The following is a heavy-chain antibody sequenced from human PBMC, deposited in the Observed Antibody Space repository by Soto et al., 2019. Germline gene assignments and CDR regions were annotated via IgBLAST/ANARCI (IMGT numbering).Heavy chain of an antibody. J-gene: IGHJ4*02. V-gene: IGHV3-23*01. D-gene: IGHD2-15*01. CDR3: AKDRFSLIVVVVAANGLDY. CDR1: GFTFSSYA. CDR2: ISGSGGST. Sequence: GWSLRLSCAASGFTFSSYAMTWVRQAPGKGLEWVSAISGSGGSTYYADSVKGRFTISRDNSKNTLYLQMNSLRAEDTAVYYCAKDRFSLIVVVVAANGLDYWGQGTLVTVSS.